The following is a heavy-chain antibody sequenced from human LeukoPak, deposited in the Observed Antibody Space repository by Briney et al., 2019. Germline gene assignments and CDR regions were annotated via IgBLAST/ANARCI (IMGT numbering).Heavy chain of an antibody. D-gene: IGHD3-22*01. J-gene: IGHJ4*02. V-gene: IGHV3-30*04. CDR1: GFTFSTYA. CDR3: ARDSYYDSSLDY. Sequence: GGSLRLSCAASGFTFSTYAMHWVRQAPGKGLECVAVISYDGSNKYYADSVKGRFTISRDNAKNSLYLQMNSLRAEDTAVYYCARDSYYDSSLDYWGQGTLVTVSS. CDR2: ISYDGSNK.